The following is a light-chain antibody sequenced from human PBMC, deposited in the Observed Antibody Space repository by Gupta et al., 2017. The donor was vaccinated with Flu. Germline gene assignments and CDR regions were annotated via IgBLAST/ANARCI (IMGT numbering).Light chain of an antibody. CDR1: SSNIGSNT. CDR2: SNS. J-gene: IGLJ3*02. CDR3: AAWEDSLNGV. Sequence: QSLLTQPPSASGTPGQRVTISCSGSSSNIGSNTVNWYQQPPGTAPKLLIYSNSQRPSGVPDRFSGSKSGTSASLAISGLQAEDEADYYCAAWEDSLNGVFGGGTKLTVL. V-gene: IGLV1-44*01.